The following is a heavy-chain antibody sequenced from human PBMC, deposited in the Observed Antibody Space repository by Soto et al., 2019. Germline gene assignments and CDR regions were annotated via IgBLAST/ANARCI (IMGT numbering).Heavy chain of an antibody. CDR2: IYYSGRT. J-gene: IGHJ4*02. V-gene: IGHV4-39*01. CDR3: ARQRTSVVTQAYFDV. Sequence: SETLSLTCTVTGDSTNSRSYYWGWIRQPPGKGPEWIGSIYYSGRTYNNPSLRSRVSMSIDTSKDQFSLKLKSVTAADTALYFCARQRTSVVTQAYFDVWGQVPLVTFSS. D-gene: IGHD2-21*02. CDR1: GDSTNSRSYY.